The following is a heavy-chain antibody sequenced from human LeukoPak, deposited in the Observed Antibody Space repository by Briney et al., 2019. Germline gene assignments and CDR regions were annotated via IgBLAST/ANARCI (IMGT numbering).Heavy chain of an antibody. CDR3: AKESSAWAGSYFDS. CDR1: GITFSSYA. D-gene: IGHD6-19*01. V-gene: IGHV3-23*01. Sequence: GGSLRLSCAVSGITFSSYAMSWVRQTPGKGLEWVSDISGSGDTTYYADSVKGRSTISRDNSKNTLYLQMNSLRAEHTAVYYCAKESSAWAGSYFDSWGHGTLVTVSS. J-gene: IGHJ4*01. CDR2: ISGSGDTT.